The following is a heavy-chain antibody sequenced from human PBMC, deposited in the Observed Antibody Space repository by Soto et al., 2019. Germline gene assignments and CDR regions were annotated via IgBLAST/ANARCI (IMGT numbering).Heavy chain of an antibody. CDR1: RFPFSYYA. V-gene: IGHV3-30*03. D-gene: IGHD3-10*01. CDR2: LLDDGSK. Sequence: QVELVESGGGVVRPGRSLRLSCAASRFPFSYYAMHWVRQAPGKGLEFVAVLLDDGSKYYADSVTGRFTISKDNSMKTVDLEVSSLRTDETALDYCAIEGTGLYKAFDIWGQGTVVTVS. J-gene: IGHJ3*02. CDR3: AIEGTGLYKAFDI.